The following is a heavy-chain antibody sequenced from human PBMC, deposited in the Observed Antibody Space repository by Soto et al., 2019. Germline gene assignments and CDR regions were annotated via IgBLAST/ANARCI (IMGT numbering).Heavy chain of an antibody. CDR1: GFTFSSYS. V-gene: IGHV3-21*01. CDR3: ASLSVATRGGSDFDY. CDR2: ISSSSSYI. Sequence: EVQLVESGGGLVKPGGSLRLSCAASGFTFSSYSMNWVRQAPGKGLEWVSSISSSSSYIYYADSVKGRFTISRDNAKNSLYLQMNSLRAEDTAVYYCASLSVATRGGSDFDYWGQGTLVTVSS. D-gene: IGHD5-12*01. J-gene: IGHJ4*02.